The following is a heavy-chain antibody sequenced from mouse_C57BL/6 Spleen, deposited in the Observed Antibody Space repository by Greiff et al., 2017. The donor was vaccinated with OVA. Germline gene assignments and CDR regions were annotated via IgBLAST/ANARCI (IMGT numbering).Heavy chain of an antibody. CDR2: IRNKANGYTT. CDR3: ARYGDYYGSSHFDY. CDR1: GFTFTDYY. D-gene: IGHD1-1*01. J-gene: IGHJ2*01. V-gene: IGHV7-3*01. Sequence: EVQLVESGGGLVQPGGSLSLSCAASGFTFTDYYMSWVRQPPGKALEWLGFIRNKANGYTTEYSASVKGRFTISRDNSQSILYLQMNALGAEDSATYYCARYGDYYGSSHFDYWGQGTTLTVSS.